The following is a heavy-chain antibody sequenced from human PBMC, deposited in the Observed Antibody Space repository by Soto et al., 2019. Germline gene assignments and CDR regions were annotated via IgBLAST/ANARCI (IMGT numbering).Heavy chain of an antibody. CDR2: IIPILGIA. J-gene: IGHJ3*02. Sequence: ASVKVSCKASGGTFSSYTISWVRQAPGQGLEWMGRIIPILGIANYAQKFQGRVTITADKSTSTAYMELSSLRSEDTAVYYCATERSYVGMGDAFDIWGQGTMVTVSS. CDR1: GGTFSSYT. D-gene: IGHD5-18*01. V-gene: IGHV1-69*04. CDR3: ATERSYVGMGDAFDI.